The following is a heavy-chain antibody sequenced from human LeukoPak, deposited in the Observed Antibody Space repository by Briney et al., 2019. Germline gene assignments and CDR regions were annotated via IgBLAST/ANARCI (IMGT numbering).Heavy chain of an antibody. V-gene: IGHV4-61*02. CDR1: GGSISSGSYY. D-gene: IGHD6-6*01. J-gene: IGHJ4*02. CDR3: ARRGVGYSSSSGDDY. CDR2: IYTSGST. Sequence: SETLSLTCTVSGGSISSGSYYWSWIRQPAGKGLEWIGRIYTSGSTNYNPSLKSRVTISVDTSKNQFSLKLSSVTAADTAVYYCARRGVGYSSSSGDDYRGQGTLVTVSS.